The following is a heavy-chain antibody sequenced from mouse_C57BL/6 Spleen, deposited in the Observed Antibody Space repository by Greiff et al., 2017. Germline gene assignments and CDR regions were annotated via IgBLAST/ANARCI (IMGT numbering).Heavy chain of an antibody. CDR2: IDPSDSET. CDR1: GYTFTSYW. Sequence: VQLQQPGAELVRPGSSVKLSCKASGYTFTSYWMHWVKQRPIQGLEWIGNIDPSDSETHYNQKFKDKATLTVDKSSSTAYMQLSSLTSEDSAVYYCARVGTTVVAYYFDYWGQGTTLTVSS. CDR3: ARVGTTVVAYYFDY. V-gene: IGHV1-52*01. J-gene: IGHJ2*01. D-gene: IGHD1-1*01.